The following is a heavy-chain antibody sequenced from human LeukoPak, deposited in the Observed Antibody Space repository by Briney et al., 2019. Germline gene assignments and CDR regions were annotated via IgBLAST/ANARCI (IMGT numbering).Heavy chain of an antibody. V-gene: IGHV1-2*02. CDR2: INPNRGGT. J-gene: IGHJ5*02. CDR1: GYTFTGYY. CDR3: ARRQGRNWFDP. Sequence: ASVKVSCKASGYTFTGYYMHWVRQAAGQGGEGRGWINPNRGGTKYAQKFQGRGTMTRETAIRTGYMEVSTLRSADTAVYYCARRQGRNWFDPWGQGTLVTVSS.